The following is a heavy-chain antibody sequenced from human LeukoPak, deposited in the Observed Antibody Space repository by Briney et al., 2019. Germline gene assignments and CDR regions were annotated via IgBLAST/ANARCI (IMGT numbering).Heavy chain of an antibody. CDR1: GGSISGYY. J-gene: IGHJ3*01. V-gene: IGHV4-59*01. Sequence: SETLSLTCTASGGSISGYYWSWIRQPPGKGPQWIGSIFYSGSTNYNPSLKSRVTISVDTSQNQFSLQLTSVTAADTAVYYCTRAAPDSSSWYGGAFDFWGQGTMVTVSA. CDR2: IFYSGST. CDR3: TRAAPDSSSWYGGAFDF. D-gene: IGHD6-13*01.